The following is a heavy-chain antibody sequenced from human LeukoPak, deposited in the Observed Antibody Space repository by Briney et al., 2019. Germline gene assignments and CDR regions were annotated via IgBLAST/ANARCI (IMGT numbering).Heavy chain of an antibody. Sequence: ASVKVSCMASRYTLTSSGISWVPQAPGQGLEWMGWISAYNGNTNYAQKLQGRVTMTTDTSTITAYMEMRSLRSDDMDVYYCARANVEMATILGDYWGQGTLVTVSS. J-gene: IGHJ4*02. CDR1: RYTLTSSG. CDR3: ARANVEMATILGDY. CDR2: ISAYNGNT. D-gene: IGHD5-24*01. V-gene: IGHV1-18*03.